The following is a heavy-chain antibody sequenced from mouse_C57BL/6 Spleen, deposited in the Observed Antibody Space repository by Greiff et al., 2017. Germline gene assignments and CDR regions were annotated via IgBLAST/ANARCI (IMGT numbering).Heavy chain of an antibody. Sequence: EVQLQQSGPGLVKPSQSLSLTCSVTGYSITSGYYWNWIRQFPGNKLEWMGYISYDGSNNYNPSLKNRISITRDTSKNQFFLKLNSVTTADTATYYCAREGYWGQGTTLTVSS. V-gene: IGHV3-6*01. J-gene: IGHJ2*01. CDR2: ISYDGSN. CDR3: AREGY. CDR1: GYSITSGYY.